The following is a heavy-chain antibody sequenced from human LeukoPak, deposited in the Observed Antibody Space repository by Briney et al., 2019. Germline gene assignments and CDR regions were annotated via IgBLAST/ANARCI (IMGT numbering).Heavy chain of an antibody. J-gene: IGHJ4*02. V-gene: IGHV3-74*01. Sequence: GGSLRLSCAASGFTFSRYWMHWVRHAPGKGLVWVSRSNTDGSSTNYADSVKGRFTISRDNTKSTLYLQMNSLRAEDTAVYYCARGYSDYYYFDSWGQGTLVTVSS. D-gene: IGHD4-11*01. CDR1: GFTFSRYW. CDR2: SNTDGSST. CDR3: ARGYSDYYYFDS.